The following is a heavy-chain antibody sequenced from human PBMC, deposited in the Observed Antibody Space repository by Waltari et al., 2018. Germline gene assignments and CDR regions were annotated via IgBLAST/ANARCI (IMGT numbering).Heavy chain of an antibody. D-gene: IGHD2-2*01. Sequence: QVQLQQWGAGLLKPSETLTLPCAVYGGSFSGYYWSWIRQPPGQGLEWIGEINHSGSTNYNPSLKSRVTISVDTSKNQFSLKLSSVTAADTAVYYCARGDIVVVPARGGYYGMDVWGQGTTVTVSS. CDR3: ARGDIVVVPARGGYYGMDV. J-gene: IGHJ6*02. V-gene: IGHV4-34*01. CDR2: INHSGST. CDR1: GGSFSGYY.